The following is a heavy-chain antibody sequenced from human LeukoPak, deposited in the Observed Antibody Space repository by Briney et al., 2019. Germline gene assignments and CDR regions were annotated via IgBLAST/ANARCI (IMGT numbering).Heavy chain of an antibody. V-gene: IGHV3-33*01. Sequence: PGGSLRLSCAASGFTFSSYGMHWVRQAPGKGLEWVAVIWYDGSSKYYADSLKGRFIISRDNSKNTLYLQMNSLRAEDTAVYYCARDSPAATSGAPLNYFDYWGQGTLVTVSS. D-gene: IGHD3-10*02. CDR3: ARDSPAATSGAPLNYFDY. CDR1: GFTFSSYG. CDR2: IWYDGSSK. J-gene: IGHJ4*02.